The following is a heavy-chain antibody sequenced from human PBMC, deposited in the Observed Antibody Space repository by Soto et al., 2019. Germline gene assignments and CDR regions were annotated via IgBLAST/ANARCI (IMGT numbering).Heavy chain of an antibody. CDR2: IDPRSGGT. D-gene: IGHD1-26*01. J-gene: IGHJ4*02. CDR1: GYPFTTYY. V-gene: IGHV1-2*02. CDR3: ATDDYGSFPY. Sequence: HVQLVQSGTEVKKPGASVRVSCMVSGYPFTTYYIHWVRQAPGQGLEWMGWIDPRSGGTVYEQKFQGRVTMPRDTSISTVYMDLSGLTSDDTALYYWATDDYGSFPYWGQGSLVTVSS.